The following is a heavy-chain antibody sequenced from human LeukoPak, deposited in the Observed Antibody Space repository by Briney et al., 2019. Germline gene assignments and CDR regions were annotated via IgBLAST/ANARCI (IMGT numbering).Heavy chain of an antibody. V-gene: IGHV3-23*01. CDR1: GFTFSSYA. Sequence: PGGSLRLSCAASGFTFSSYAMSWVRQAPVKGLEWVSAISGNGGSTYYADSVKGRFTISRDNAKNTLYLQMNSLRAEGTAVYYCAKAVGGGYSYGSYYFDYWGQGTLVTVSS. CDR3: AKAVGGGYSYGSYYFDY. J-gene: IGHJ4*02. D-gene: IGHD5-18*01. CDR2: ISGNGGST.